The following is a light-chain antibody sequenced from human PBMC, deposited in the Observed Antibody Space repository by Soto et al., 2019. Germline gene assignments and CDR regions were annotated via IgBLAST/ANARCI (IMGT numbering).Light chain of an antibody. CDR1: SSDVGNYLY. V-gene: IGLV2-11*01. Sequence: QSALTQPRSVSGSPGQSVTISCTGTSSDVGNYLYLSWYQQHPGKAPKLMIYDVSKRPSGVPDRFSGSKSGNTASLTISGLQAEDEADYYCCSYAGRYTYVFGTGTKVTVL. CDR2: DVS. J-gene: IGLJ1*01. CDR3: CSYAGRYTYV.